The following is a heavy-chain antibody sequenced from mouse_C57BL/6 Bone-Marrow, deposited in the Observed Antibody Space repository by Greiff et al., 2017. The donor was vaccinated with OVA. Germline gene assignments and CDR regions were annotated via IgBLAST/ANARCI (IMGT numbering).Heavy chain of an antibody. V-gene: IGHV3-6*01. CDR2: ISYDGSN. D-gene: IGHD1-1*01. CDR1: GYSITSGYY. Sequence: EVKLQESGPGLVKPSQSLSLTCSVTGYSITSGYYWNWIRQFPGNKLEWMGYISYDGSNNYNPSLKNRISITRDTSKNQFFLTLNSVTTEDTATYYGARDSPYYYGSSYPFAYWGQGALVTVSA. J-gene: IGHJ3*01. CDR3: ARDSPYYYGSSYPFAY.